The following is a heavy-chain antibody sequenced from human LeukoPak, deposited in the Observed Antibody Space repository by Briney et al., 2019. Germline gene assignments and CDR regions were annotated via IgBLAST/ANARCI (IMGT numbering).Heavy chain of an antibody. D-gene: IGHD2-15*01. J-gene: IGHJ4*02. CDR2: IYYTGST. CDR3: ARRRYCSGGSCFKFDY. V-gene: IGHV4-61*01. CDR1: GVSVSSGSYY. Sequence: PSETLSLTCTVSGVSVSSGSYYWSWIRQPPGKGLEWIGYIYYTGSTNYNPSLKSRVTMSVDTSKNQFSLKLSSVTAVDTAVYYCARRRYCSGGSCFKFDYWGQGTLVTVSS.